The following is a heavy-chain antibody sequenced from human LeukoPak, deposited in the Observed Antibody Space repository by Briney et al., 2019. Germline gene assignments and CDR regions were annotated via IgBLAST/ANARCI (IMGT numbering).Heavy chain of an antibody. D-gene: IGHD1-26*01. J-gene: IGHJ4*02. Sequence: PSETLSLACTVSGGSISSYYWSWIRQPPGKGLEWIGYIYYSGSTNYNPSLKSRVTISVDTSKNQFSLKLSSVTAADTAVYYCARDGPSGSYYGLDYWGQGTLVTVSS. V-gene: IGHV4-59*01. CDR1: GGSISSYY. CDR3: ARDGPSGSYYGLDY. CDR2: IYYSGST.